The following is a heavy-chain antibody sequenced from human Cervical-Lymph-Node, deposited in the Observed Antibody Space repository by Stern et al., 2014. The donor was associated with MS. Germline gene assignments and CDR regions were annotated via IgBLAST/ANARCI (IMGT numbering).Heavy chain of an antibody. V-gene: IGHV4-30-4*01. D-gene: IGHD4-11*01. CDR1: GGSISSGDYY. Sequence: QLQLQESGPGLVKPSQTLSLTCTVFGGSISSGDYYWSWIRQPPGKGLEWIGYIYYSGSTYYNPSLKSRVSISVDTSKKQFSLNLSSVTAADTAVYYCARVYSNSHYYYYDMDVWGQGTTVTVSS. J-gene: IGHJ6*02. CDR3: ARVYSNSHYYYYDMDV. CDR2: IYYSGST.